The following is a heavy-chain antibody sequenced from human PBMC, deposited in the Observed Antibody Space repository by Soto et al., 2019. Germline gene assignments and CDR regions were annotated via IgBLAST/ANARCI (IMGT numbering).Heavy chain of an antibody. D-gene: IGHD6-19*01. J-gene: IGHJ3*02. Sequence: SETLSLTCTVSGGSISSSSYYWGWIRQPPGKGLEWIGSIYYSGSTYYNPSLKSRVTISVDTSKNQFSLKLSSLTAADTAVYYCARPNSSGWTDDAFDIWGQGTMVTVSS. CDR2: IYYSGST. CDR1: GGSISSSSYY. CDR3: ARPNSSGWTDDAFDI. V-gene: IGHV4-39*01.